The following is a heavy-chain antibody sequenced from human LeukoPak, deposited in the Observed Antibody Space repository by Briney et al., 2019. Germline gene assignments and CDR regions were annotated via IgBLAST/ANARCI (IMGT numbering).Heavy chain of an antibody. J-gene: IGHJ5*02. V-gene: IGHV7-4-1*02. CDR1: GGTFISYA. CDR2: INTNTGNP. CDR3: ARVLGYCSSTSCNWFAP. Sequence: GASVKVSCKASGGTFISYAISWVRQAPGQGPEWMGWINTNTGNPTYAQGFTGRFVFSLDTSVSTAYLQISSLKAEDTAVYYCARVLGYCSSTSCNWFAPWGQGTLVTVSS. D-gene: IGHD2-2*01.